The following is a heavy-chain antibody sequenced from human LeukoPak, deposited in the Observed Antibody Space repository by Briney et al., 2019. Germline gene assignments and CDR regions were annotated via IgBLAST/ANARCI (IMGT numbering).Heavy chain of an antibody. CDR1: GFTFDDYG. CDR2: INWNGGST. V-gene: IGHV3-20*04. CDR3: ARSGQIVGATWWPFDY. J-gene: IGHJ4*02. D-gene: IGHD1-26*01. Sequence: AGGSLRLSCAASGFTFDDYGMSWVRQAPGKGLEWVSGINWNGGSTGYADSVKGRFTISRDNAKNSLYLQMNSLRAEDTALYYCARSGQIVGATWWPFDYWGQGTLVTVSS.